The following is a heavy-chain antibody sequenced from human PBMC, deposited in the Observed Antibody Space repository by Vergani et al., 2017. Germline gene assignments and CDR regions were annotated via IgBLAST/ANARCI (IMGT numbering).Heavy chain of an antibody. CDR2: IIPILGIA. Sequence: QVQLVQSGAEVKKPGSSVKVSCKASGGTFSSYTISWVRQAPGQGLEWMGRIIPILGIANYAQKFQGRVMITADKSTSTAYMELSSLRSEDTAVYYCARGRNPPTHFDYWGQGTLVTVSS. CDR1: GGTFSSYT. D-gene: IGHD1-14*01. CDR3: ARGRNPPTHFDY. J-gene: IGHJ4*02. V-gene: IGHV1-69*02.